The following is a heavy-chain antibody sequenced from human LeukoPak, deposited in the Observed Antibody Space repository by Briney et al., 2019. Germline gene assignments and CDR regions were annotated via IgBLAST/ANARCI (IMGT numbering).Heavy chain of an antibody. CDR3: AKDKRGFGELPYYYYYGMDV. D-gene: IGHD3-10*01. Sequence: PGGSLRPSCAASGFTFSSYGMHWVRQAPGKGLEWVAVISYDGSNKYYADSVKGRFTISRDNSKNTLYLQMNSLRAEDTAVYYCAKDKRGFGELPYYYYYGMDVWGQGTTVTVSS. CDR1: GFTFSSYG. J-gene: IGHJ6*02. V-gene: IGHV3-30*18. CDR2: ISYDGSNK.